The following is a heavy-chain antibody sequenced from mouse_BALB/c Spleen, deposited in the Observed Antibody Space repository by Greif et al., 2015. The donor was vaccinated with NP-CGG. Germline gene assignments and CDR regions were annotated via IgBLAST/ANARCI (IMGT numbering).Heavy chain of an antibody. Sequence: VQLQQSGAELVKPGASVKLSCTASGFNIKDTYMHWVKQRPEQGLEWIGRIDPANGNTKYDPKFQGKATITADTSSNTAYLQLSSLTSEDTAVYYCARACPYYAMDYWGQGTSVTVSS. V-gene: IGHV14-3*02. CDR3: ARACPYYAMDY. CDR1: GFNIKDTY. CDR2: IDPANGNT. J-gene: IGHJ4*01.